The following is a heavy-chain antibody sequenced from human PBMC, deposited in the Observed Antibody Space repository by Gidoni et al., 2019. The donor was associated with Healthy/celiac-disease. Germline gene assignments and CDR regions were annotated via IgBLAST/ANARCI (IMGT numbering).Heavy chain of an antibody. CDR3: ASRLRYFDWLEPLPPTDYGMDV. J-gene: IGHJ6*02. CDR1: GFTFSSYE. V-gene: IGHV3-48*03. Sequence: EVQLVESGGGLVQAGGSLRLACAASGFTFSSYEMNWVRQAPGKGLEWVTYISSSGSTIYYADSVKGRFTISRDNAKNSLYLQMNSLRAEDTAVYYCASRLRYFDWLEPLPPTDYGMDVWGQGTTVTVSS. CDR2: ISSSGSTI. D-gene: IGHD3-9*01.